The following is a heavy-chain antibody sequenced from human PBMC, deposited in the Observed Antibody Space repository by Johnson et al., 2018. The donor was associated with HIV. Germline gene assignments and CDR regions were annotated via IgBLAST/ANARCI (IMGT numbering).Heavy chain of an antibody. CDR1: GFTFSNYG. J-gene: IGHJ3*02. CDR3: ARAVGAGGI. V-gene: IGHV3-30*02. CDR2: IRYDESNK. D-gene: IGHD1-26*01. Sequence: QVQLVESGGGVVQPGGSLRLSCAASGFTFSNYGMHWVRQAPGKGLEWVAFIRYDESNKYYADSVKGRFTISRDNVKNSLYLQMNSLRAEDTAVYYCARAVGAGGIWGQGTMVTVSS.